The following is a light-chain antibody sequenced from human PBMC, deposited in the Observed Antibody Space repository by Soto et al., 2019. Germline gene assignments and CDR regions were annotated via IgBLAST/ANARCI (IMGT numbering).Light chain of an antibody. CDR1: SSDVGSYNF. Sequence: QSVLTQPASVSGSPGQSIIISCTGTSSDVGSYNFVSWYQQHPGKAPKLMIYEVSKRPSGVSNRFSGSKSGNTASLTISGLQPEDEADYYCCSYAGNSGMFGGGTKVTVL. V-gene: IGLV2-23*02. CDR2: EVS. J-gene: IGLJ3*02. CDR3: CSYAGNSGM.